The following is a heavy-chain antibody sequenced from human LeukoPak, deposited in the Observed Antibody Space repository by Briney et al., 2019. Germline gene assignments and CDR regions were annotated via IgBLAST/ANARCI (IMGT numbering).Heavy chain of an antibody. Sequence: SEILSLTCTVSGGSISSYYWSWIRQPPGKGLEWIGYIYYSGSTNYNPSLKSRVTISVDTSKNQFSLRLSSVTAADTAVYYCARDTAVAIPFDYWGQGTLVTASS. CDR2: IYYSGST. D-gene: IGHD6-19*01. CDR1: GGSISSYY. CDR3: ARDTAVAIPFDY. V-gene: IGHV4-59*01. J-gene: IGHJ4*02.